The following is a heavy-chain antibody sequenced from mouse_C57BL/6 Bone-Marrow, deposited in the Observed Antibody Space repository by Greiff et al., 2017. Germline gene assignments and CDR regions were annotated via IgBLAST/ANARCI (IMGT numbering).Heavy chain of an antibody. CDR1: GYTFTDHT. V-gene: IGHV1-78*01. D-gene: IGHD1-1*01. CDR3: ACVTTVVESPYYYAIDY. J-gene: IGHJ4*01. Sequence: VQLQQSDAELVKPGASVKISCKVSGYTFTDHTIHWMKQRPEQGLEWIGYIYPRDGSTKYNEKFKGKATLTADKSSSTAYMQLNSLTSEYSAVYFCACVTTVVESPYYYAIDYWGQGTSVTVSS. CDR2: IYPRDGST.